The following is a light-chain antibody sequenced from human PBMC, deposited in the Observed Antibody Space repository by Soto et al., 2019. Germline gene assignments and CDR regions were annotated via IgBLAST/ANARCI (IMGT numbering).Light chain of an antibody. J-gene: IGKJ3*01. CDR2: AAS. V-gene: IGKV1-39*01. CDR1: QSISSY. CDR3: QQSYSTPLT. Sequence: DIQMTQSPSSLSASVGDRVTITCRASQSISSYLNWYQQKPGKAPKLMIYAASSLQSGVPSRFSGSGSETHFTLTISSLQPEDFATYYGQQSYSTPLTFGLGTKVDIK.